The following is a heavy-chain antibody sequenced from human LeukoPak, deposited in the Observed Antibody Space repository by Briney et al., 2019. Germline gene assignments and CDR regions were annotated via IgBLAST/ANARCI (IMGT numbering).Heavy chain of an antibody. J-gene: IGHJ6*02. D-gene: IGHD6-13*01. Sequence: PGGSLRLSCAASGFTFSGHWMTWVRQAPGKGLEWVGRIKSKTDGGTTDYAAPVKGRFTISRDDSKNTLYLQMNSLKTEDTAVYYCTTELGPYYYYGMDVWGQGTTVTVSS. CDR3: TTELGPYYYYGMDV. CDR1: GFTFSGHW. V-gene: IGHV3-15*01. CDR2: IKSKTDGGTT.